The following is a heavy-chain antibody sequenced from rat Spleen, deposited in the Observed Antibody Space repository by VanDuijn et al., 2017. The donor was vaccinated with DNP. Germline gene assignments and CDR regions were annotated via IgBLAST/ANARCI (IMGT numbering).Heavy chain of an antibody. CDR2: IGYSGST. D-gene: IGHD1-2*01. CDR1: GYSIISNY. Sequence: EVQLQESGPGLVKPSQSLSLTCSVTGYSIISNYWGWIRKFPGNKMEWIGHIGYSGSTNYNPSLKSRISITRDTSKNQFFLQLNSVTTEDTATYYCARTIAAGDYFDYWGQGVMVTVSS. V-gene: IGHV3-1*01. J-gene: IGHJ2*01. CDR3: ARTIAAGDYFDY.